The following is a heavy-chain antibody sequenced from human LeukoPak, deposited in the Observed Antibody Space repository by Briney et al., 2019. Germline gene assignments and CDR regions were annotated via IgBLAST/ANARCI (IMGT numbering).Heavy chain of an antibody. CDR1: GFTFSSYA. CDR3: AIQFRWFSPFDY. J-gene: IGHJ4*02. V-gene: IGHV3-23*01. Sequence: GGFLRLSCAASGFTFSSYAMSWVRQAPGKGLEWVSAISGSGGSTYYADSVKGRFTISRDNSKNTLYLQMNSLRAEDTAVYYCAIQFRWFSPFDYWGQGTLVTVSS. CDR2: ISGSGGST. D-gene: IGHD3-10*01.